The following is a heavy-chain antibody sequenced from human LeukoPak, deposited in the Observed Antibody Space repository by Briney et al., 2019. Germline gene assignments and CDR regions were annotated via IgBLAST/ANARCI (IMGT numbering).Heavy chain of an antibody. CDR2: IYYTGKT. CDR3: ARSQNYYGSGDY. J-gene: IGHJ4*02. CDR1: GDSVSNGNYY. D-gene: IGHD3-10*01. Sequence: KPSETLSLICTVSGDSVSNGNYYWSWLRQPPGKALEWIGYIYYTGKTYYNPSLEGRVTILVDTSRNHFSVKLSSVTAADTAVYYCARSQNYYGSGDYWSQGTLVTVSS. V-gene: IGHV4-61*03.